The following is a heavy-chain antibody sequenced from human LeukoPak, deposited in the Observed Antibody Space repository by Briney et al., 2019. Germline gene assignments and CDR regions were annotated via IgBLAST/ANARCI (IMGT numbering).Heavy chain of an antibody. CDR2: IYSGGST. CDR3: ARDAGVENTAMVRFDY. CDR1: GFTVSSNY. Sequence: PGGSLRLSCAASGFTVSSNYMSWVRQAPGKGLEWVSVIYSGGSTYYADSVKGRFTISRDNSKNTLYLQMNSLRAEDTAVYYCARDAGVENTAMVRFDYWGQGTLVTVSS. D-gene: IGHD5-18*01. V-gene: IGHV3-66*01. J-gene: IGHJ4*02.